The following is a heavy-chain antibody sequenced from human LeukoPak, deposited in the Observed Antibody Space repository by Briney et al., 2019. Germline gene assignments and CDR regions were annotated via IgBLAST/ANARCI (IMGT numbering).Heavy chain of an antibody. D-gene: IGHD3-16*02. CDR3: ARATPGEFSFLIDY. V-gene: IGHV3-30*01. CDR2: ISNDGSDE. Sequence: PGGSLRLSCAASGFTFSNYAMHWVRQAPGQGLEWVAIISNDGSDERSADSVKGRFTISRDNSKNTLYLQTNSLRADDTAVYYCARATPGEFSFLIDYWGQGTLVTVSS. CDR1: GFTFSNYA. J-gene: IGHJ4*02.